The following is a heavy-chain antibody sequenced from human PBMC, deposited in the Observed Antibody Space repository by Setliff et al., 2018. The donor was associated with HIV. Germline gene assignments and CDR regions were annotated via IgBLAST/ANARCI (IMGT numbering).Heavy chain of an antibody. V-gene: IGHV5-51*01. J-gene: IGHJ3*02. CDR1: GYRFTSYW. D-gene: IGHD3-22*01. CDR2: IYPGDSDT. Sequence: GASLRLSCKGSGYRFTSYWIGWVRQMPGKGLEWMAIIYPGDSDTRYSPSFQGQVTISADKSISTAYLQWSSLKASDTAMYYCARPSSGFAFDIWGQGTMVTVSS. CDR3: ARPSSGFAFDI.